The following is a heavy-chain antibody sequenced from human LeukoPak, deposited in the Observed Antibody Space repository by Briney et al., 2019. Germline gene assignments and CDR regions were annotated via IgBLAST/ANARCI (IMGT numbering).Heavy chain of an antibody. Sequence: ASVKVSCKASGYTFTGYYMHWVRQAPGQGLEWMGWINPNSGGTNYAQKFQGRVTMTRDTSTSTVYMELSSLRSEDTAVYYCARAGGYGLYNWFDPWGQGTLVTVSS. D-gene: IGHD5-18*01. J-gene: IGHJ5*02. CDR2: INPNSGGT. CDR1: GYTFTGYY. CDR3: ARAGGYGLYNWFDP. V-gene: IGHV1-2*02.